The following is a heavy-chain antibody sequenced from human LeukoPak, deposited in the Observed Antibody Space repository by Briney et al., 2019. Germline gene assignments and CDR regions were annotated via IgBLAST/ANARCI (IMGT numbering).Heavy chain of an antibody. CDR2: ISYDGNNK. J-gene: IGHJ3*02. CDR3: ARARYCSSISCRDAFDI. D-gene: IGHD2-2*01. Sequence: PGTSLRLSCPASGFPFSYYAMHWVRQAPGKGLEWVALISYDGNNKYYADSVKGRFTISRDNSKNTLFLQMNSLRAEDTAVYYCARARYCSSISCRDAFDIWGQGTMVTVSS. CDR1: GFPFSYYA. V-gene: IGHV3-30-3*01.